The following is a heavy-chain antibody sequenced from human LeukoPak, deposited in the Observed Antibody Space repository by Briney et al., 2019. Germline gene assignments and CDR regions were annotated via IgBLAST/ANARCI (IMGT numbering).Heavy chain of an antibody. CDR3: ARSPRGSSSWYLDY. Sequence: GGTLRLSCAASGFTFSRYSINWVRQAPGKGLEWVAVIWYDGSNKYYADSVKGRFTISRDNSKNTLYLQMNSLRAEDTAVYYCARSPRGSSSWYLDYWGQGTLVTVSS. J-gene: IGHJ4*02. CDR1: GFTFSRYS. CDR2: IWYDGSNK. V-gene: IGHV3-33*08. D-gene: IGHD6-13*01.